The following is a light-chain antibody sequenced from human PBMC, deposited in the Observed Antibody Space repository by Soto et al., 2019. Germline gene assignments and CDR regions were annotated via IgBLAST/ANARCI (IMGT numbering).Light chain of an antibody. Sequence: QSVLTQPASVSGSPGQSITFSCTGTSSDINDYNYVSWYQQRPGKAPKLMIYAVSNRPSGVSNRFSGSRSGNTASLTISGLQAEDEADYYCSSYTNSSFVFGGGTKVTVL. CDR2: AVS. CDR1: SSDINDYNY. J-gene: IGLJ2*01. V-gene: IGLV2-14*01. CDR3: SSYTNSSFV.